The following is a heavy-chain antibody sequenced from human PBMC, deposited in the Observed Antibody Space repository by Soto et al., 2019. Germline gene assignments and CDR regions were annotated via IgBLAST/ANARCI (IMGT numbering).Heavy chain of an antibody. CDR1: GFSITNTW. CDR2: VKSKADGGTA. J-gene: IGHJ4*02. V-gene: IGHV3-15*07. CDR3: NSYPDFWGGHTPL. D-gene: IGHD3-3*01. Sequence: EVQLVESGGGLVQPGGSLRLSCAASGFSITNTWMHWVRQAPGKGLEWVGRVKSKADGGTADYAATVKGRFTVSRDDSKNTPYLQMNSLKMEDTAVYYCNSYPDFWGGHTPLWGQGTLVTVSS.